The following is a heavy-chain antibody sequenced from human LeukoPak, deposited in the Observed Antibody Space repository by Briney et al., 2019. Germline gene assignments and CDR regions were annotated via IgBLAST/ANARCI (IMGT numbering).Heavy chain of an antibody. Sequence: GGSLRLPCAASGFTFSSYAMSWVRQAPGKGLEWVSAISGSGGSIYYADSAKGRFTISRDNSKNTLYLQMNSLRAEDTAVYYCTKDSSSEPWYGTDVWGQGTTVTVSS. CDR3: TKDSSSEPWYGTDV. CDR2: ISGSGGSI. J-gene: IGHJ6*02. V-gene: IGHV3-23*01. D-gene: IGHD6-6*01. CDR1: GFTFSSYA.